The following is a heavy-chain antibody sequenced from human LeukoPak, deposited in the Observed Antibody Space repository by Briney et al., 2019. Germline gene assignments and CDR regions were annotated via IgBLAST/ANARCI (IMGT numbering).Heavy chain of an antibody. Sequence: SETLSLTCTVSGGSISSGGYYWSWIRQHPGEGLEYIGYVHYSGSTFSNPSLKRRVALSIDTSENQFSLRLSSVAAADTAVYYCATRAYYFYSSTYYFEGWGQGTLVTVSS. J-gene: IGHJ4*02. CDR2: VHYSGST. V-gene: IGHV4-31*03. D-gene: IGHD3-22*01. CDR3: ATRAYYFYSSTYYFEG. CDR1: GGSISSGGYY.